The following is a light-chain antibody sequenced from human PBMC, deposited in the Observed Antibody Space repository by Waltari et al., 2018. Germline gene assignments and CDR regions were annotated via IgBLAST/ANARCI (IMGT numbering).Light chain of an antibody. CDR2: YDS. CDR1: NIGSRT. CDR3: HVWDSSSDHWV. J-gene: IGLJ3*02. Sequence: SYVLPQPSSVSVAPGKTARITCGGSNIGSRTVHWHQQKPGQAPVLVFYYDSDRPSGIPERFSGSNSGNTATLTISRVEVGDEADYYCHVWDSSSDHWVFGGGTKLTVL. V-gene: IGLV3-21*04.